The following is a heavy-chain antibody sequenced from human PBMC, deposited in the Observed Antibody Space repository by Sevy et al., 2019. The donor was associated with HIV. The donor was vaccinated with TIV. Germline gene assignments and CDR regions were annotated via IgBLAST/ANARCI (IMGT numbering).Heavy chain of an antibody. CDR2: FYYSGIT. CDR1: GDSISSYY. V-gene: IGHV4-59*01. J-gene: IGHJ4*02. Sequence: SETLSLTCTVSGDSISSYYWSWIRQPPGKGLGWIGYFYYSGITNYKPSVKSRVTLSVDTSRNQISLKLSSVTAADTAVYYCARGIVAYYFDYWGQGTLVTVSS. CDR3: ARGIVAYYFDY. D-gene: IGHD5-12*01.